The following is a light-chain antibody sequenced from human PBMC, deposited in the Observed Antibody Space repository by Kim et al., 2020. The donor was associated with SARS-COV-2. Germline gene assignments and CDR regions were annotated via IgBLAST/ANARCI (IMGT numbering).Light chain of an antibody. CDR3: QQYYNWPPVT. J-gene: IGKJ4*01. CDR2: GAS. CDR1: QSISNK. V-gene: IGKV3-15*01. Sequence: VSPGERVTLSCRASQSISNKLAWYQQKPGQAPRLLIYGASTRATGIPARFSGSGSGTEFTLDISSLQSEDFAVYYCQQYYNWPPVTFGGGTKLEIK.